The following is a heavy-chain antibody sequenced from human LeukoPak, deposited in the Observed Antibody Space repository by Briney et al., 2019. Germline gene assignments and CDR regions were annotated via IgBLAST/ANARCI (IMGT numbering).Heavy chain of an antibody. D-gene: IGHD3-22*01. CDR2: IYYSGST. J-gene: IGHJ4*02. V-gene: IGHV4-39*01. Sequence: SETLSLTCTVSGGSISSSRYYWGWIRQPPGEGLEWIGSIYYSGSTYYNPSLKSRVTISVDTSKNQFSLKLSSVTAADTAVYYCARHRSGYSSGYYADYWGQGALVTVSS. CDR1: GGSISSSRYY. CDR3: ARHRSGYSSGYYADY.